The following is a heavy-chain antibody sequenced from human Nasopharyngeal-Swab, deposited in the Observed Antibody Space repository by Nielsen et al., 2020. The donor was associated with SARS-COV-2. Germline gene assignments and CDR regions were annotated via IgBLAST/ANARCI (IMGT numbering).Heavy chain of an antibody. V-gene: IGHV4-34*01. J-gene: IGHJ6*02. CDR2: INHSGST. CDR3: ARQSLGYCSGACDQGYYYYGMDV. Sequence: GLAAGMGLVWIGEINHSGSTNYNPSLKSRVTISVDTSKNQFSLKLSSVTAADTAVYYCARQSLGYCSGACDQGYYYYGMDVWGQGTTVTVSS. D-gene: IGHD2-15*01.